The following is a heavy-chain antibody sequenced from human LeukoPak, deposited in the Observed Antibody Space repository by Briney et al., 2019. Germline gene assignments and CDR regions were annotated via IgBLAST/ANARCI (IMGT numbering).Heavy chain of an antibody. J-gene: IGHJ6*02. CDR2: FDPEDGET. CDR3: ATVSPAYYDFWSGYFGYYYGMDV. Sequence: GASVKVSRKVSGYTLTELSMHWVRQAPGKGLEWMGGFDPEDGETIYAQKFQGRVTMTEDTSTDTAYMELSSLRSEDTAVYYCATVSPAYYDFWSGYFGYYYGMDVWGQGTTVTVSS. CDR1: GYTLTELS. V-gene: IGHV1-24*01. D-gene: IGHD3-3*01.